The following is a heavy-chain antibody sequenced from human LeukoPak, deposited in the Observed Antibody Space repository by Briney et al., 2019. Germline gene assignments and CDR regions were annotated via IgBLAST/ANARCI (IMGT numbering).Heavy chain of an antibody. CDR3: ARDLYDSSGYYQRRLFDY. CDR1: GGSISNNNYY. V-gene: IGHV4-39*07. J-gene: IGHJ4*02. D-gene: IGHD3-22*01. Sequence: SETLSLTCTVSGGSISNNNYYWGCIRQPPGKGLEWIGSIYYSGSTYYNPSLKSRVTISVDTSKNQFSLKLSSVTAADTAVYYCARDLYDSSGYYQRRLFDYWGQGTLVTVSS. CDR2: IYYSGST.